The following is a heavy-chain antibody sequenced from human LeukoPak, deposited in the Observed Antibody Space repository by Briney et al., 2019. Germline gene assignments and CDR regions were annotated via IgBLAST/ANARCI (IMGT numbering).Heavy chain of an antibody. V-gene: IGHV4-4*02. CDR3: AREDGGPNWFDP. Sequence: PSETLSLTCAVSGGSISSSNWWSWVRQPPGKGLEWIGEIYHSGSTNYNPSLKSRVTISVDKSKNQFSLRLSSVTAADTAVYYCAREDGGPNWFDPWGQGTLVTVSS. CDR2: IYHSGST. J-gene: IGHJ5*02. CDR1: GGSISSSNW. D-gene: IGHD4-23*01.